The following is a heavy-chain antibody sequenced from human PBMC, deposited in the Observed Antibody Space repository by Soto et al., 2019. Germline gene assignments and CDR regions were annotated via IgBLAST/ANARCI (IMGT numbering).Heavy chain of an antibody. Sequence: GGSLRLSCAASGFTFSSYAMSWVRQAPGKGLEWVSAISGSGGSTYYADSVKGRFTISRDNSKNTLYLQMNSLRAEDTAVYYCAQKTVRMVRGVINNWFDPWGQGTLVTVSS. V-gene: IGHV3-23*01. J-gene: IGHJ5*02. CDR2: ISGSGGST. D-gene: IGHD3-10*01. CDR1: GFTFSSYA. CDR3: AQKTVRMVRGVINNWFDP.